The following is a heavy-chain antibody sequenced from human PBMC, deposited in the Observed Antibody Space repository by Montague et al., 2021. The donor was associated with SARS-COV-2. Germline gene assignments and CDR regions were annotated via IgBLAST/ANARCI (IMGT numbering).Heavy chain of an antibody. CDR1: DDSFSHYF. J-gene: IGHJ1*01. CDR2: IYNRGTP. V-gene: IGHV4-59*01. D-gene: IGHD6-13*01. Sequence: ETLSLTGTVSDDSFSHYFWSWIRQPPGKGLEWIGNIYNRGTPNYNPAXXSRVSLSIDKSKNQLSLNLTSVTAADTAVYYCARVGTGYSSNLPSYFQHWGLGTLVTVSS. CDR3: ARVGTGYSSNLPSYFQH.